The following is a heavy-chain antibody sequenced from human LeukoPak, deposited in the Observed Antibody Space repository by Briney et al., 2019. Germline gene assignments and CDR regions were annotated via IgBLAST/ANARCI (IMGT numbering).Heavy chain of an antibody. Sequence: PGGSLRLSCVASGFTFCRYDMNGVRQAPGKGLEWVSYISSSGRTRFYAESLKGRFTIHRDNAKHTLYLEMHSLSAEDTSVYYWERGNGGPFDNWGQETLVTVSS. CDR1: GFTFCRYD. J-gene: IGHJ4*02. CDR3: ERGNGGPFDN. V-gene: IGHV3-48*03. D-gene: IGHD2-8*01. CDR2: ISSSGRTR.